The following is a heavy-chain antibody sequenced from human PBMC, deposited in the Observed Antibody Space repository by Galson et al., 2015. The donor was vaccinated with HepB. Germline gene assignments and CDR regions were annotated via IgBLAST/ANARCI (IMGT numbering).Heavy chain of an antibody. J-gene: IGHJ4*02. Sequence: SLRLSCAASGFTFSSYAMSWVRQAPGKGLEWVSAISGSGGSTYYADSVKGRFTISRDNSKNTLYLQMNSLRAEDTAVYYCAKVGYSYGYQYYFDYWGQGTLVTVSS. CDR3: AKVGYSYGYQYYFDY. D-gene: IGHD5-18*01. CDR2: ISGSGGST. CDR1: GFTFSSYA. V-gene: IGHV3-23*01.